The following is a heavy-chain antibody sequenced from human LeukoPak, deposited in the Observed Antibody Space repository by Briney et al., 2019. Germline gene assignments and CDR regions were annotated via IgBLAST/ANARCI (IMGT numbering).Heavy chain of an antibody. V-gene: IGHV4-59*12. CDR3: ARRADVRGAAGTKIDY. Sequence: SETLSLTCTVSGGSISSYYWSWIRQPPGKGLEWIGYIYYSGSTNYNPSLKSRVTISVDTSKNQFSLKLRSVTAADTAVYYCARRADVRGAAGTKIDYWGQGTLVTVSS. J-gene: IGHJ4*02. D-gene: IGHD6-13*01. CDR1: GGSISSYY. CDR2: IYYSGST.